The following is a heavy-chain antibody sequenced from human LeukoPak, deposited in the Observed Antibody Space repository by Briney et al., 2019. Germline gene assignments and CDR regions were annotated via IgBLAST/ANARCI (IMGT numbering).Heavy chain of an antibody. Sequence: PGGSLRLSCAASGFTFSSYSMNWVRQTPGKGLEWVSSISSSSSYIYYADSVKGRFTISRDNAKNSLYLQMNSLRAEDTAVYYCARDLYSSSSCDYWGQGNLVTVSS. CDR3: ARDLYSSSSCDY. D-gene: IGHD6-6*01. CDR2: ISSSSSYI. CDR1: GFTFSSYS. J-gene: IGHJ4*02. V-gene: IGHV3-21*01.